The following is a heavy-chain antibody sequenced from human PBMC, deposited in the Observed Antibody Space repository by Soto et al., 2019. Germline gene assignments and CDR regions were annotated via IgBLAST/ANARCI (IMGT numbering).Heavy chain of an antibody. J-gene: IGHJ6*02. V-gene: IGHV4-34*01. CDR2: INHSGST. Sequence: SETLSLTCAVYGGSFSGYYWSWIRQPPGKGLEWIGEINHSGSTNYNPSLKSRVTISVDTSKNQFSLKLSSVTAADTAVYYCARGLRFGGYSYGSYYYYGIDVWGQGTTVTVSS. D-gene: IGHD5-18*01. CDR1: GGSFSGYY. CDR3: ARGLRFGGYSYGSYYYYGIDV.